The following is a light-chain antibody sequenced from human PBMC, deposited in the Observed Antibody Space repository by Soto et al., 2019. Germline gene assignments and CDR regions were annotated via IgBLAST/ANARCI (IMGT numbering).Light chain of an antibody. Sequence: QSALTQPASVSGSPGQSITISCTGTSSDVGGYNYVAWYQQHPGKAPKLMIYEVSNRPSGVSNLFTGSKSGNTASLTISGLHAEDEADYYCSSYTGSSTLYVFGTGTKLTVL. J-gene: IGLJ1*01. V-gene: IGLV2-14*01. CDR3: SSYTGSSTLYV. CDR2: EVS. CDR1: SSDVGGYNY.